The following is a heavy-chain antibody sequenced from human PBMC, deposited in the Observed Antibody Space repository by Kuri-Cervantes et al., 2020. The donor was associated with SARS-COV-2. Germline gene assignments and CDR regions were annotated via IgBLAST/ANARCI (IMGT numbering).Heavy chain of an antibody. CDR3: AKWDVIVVVAAPELHY. Sequence: GGSLRPSCAASGFTFSTYAMTWVRQAPGKGLEWVSAISGSGGSTYYADSVQGRFTISRDNSKNTLYLQMNSLRAEDTAVYYCAKWDVIVVVAAPELHYWGQGTLVTVSS. J-gene: IGHJ4*02. CDR1: GFTFSTYA. CDR2: ISGSGGST. D-gene: IGHD2-15*01. V-gene: IGHV3-23*01.